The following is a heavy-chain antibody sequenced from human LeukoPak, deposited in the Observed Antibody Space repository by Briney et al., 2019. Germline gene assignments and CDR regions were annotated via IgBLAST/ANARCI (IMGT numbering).Heavy chain of an antibody. V-gene: IGHV4-34*01. J-gene: IGHJ4*02. CDR2: INQSGTT. CDR3: ARGVDY. Sequence: SETLSLTCAVFDGSSSGYFWTWFRLSPGRGLEWLGEINQSGTTNYNPSLKGRITTSVDPSQSQSSLHLRSLAAADTAVYYCARGVDYWGPGTPVTVSS. CDR1: DGSSSGYF.